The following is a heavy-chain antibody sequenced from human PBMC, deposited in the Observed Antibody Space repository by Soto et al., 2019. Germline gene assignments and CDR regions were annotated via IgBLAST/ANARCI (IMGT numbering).Heavy chain of an antibody. D-gene: IGHD3-3*01. V-gene: IGHV3-30*18. CDR2: ISYDGSNK. Sequence: GGSLRLSCAASGFTFSSYGMHWVRQAPGKGLEWVAVISYDGSNKYYADSVKGRFTISRDNSKNTLYLQMNSLRAEDTAVYYCAKDTHEIVRFLEWLPHSVDYWGQGTLVTVSS. CDR3: AKDTHEIVRFLEWLPHSVDY. J-gene: IGHJ4*02. CDR1: GFTFSSYG.